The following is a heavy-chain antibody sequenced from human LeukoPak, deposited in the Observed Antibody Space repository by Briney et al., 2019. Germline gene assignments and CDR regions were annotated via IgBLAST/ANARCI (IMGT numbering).Heavy chain of an antibody. V-gene: IGHV3-30-3*02. CDR1: GFTFSSYA. J-gene: IGHJ4*02. CDR3: TKQMTTGATDFIDY. Sequence: GGSLRLSCAASGFTFSSYAMHWVRQAPGKGLEWVAVISYDGSNKYYADSVKGRFTISRDNSKNTLYLQMNSLRAEDTAVYYCTKQMTTGATDFIDYWGQGTLVTVSS. D-gene: IGHD7-27*01. CDR2: ISYDGSNK.